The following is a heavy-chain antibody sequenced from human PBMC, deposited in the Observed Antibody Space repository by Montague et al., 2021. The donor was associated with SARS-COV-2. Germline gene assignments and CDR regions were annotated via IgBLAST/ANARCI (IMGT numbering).Heavy chain of an antibody. V-gene: IGHV4-31*03. Sequence: TLSLTCTVSGASISSGGYYWSWIRQHPGKGLEWIGYIYYSGSTYYNPSLKSRVTISVDTSKNQFSLKLSSVTAADTAVYYCARTPAVYVVVVPAARSHFDYWGQGTLVTGSS. CDR3: ARTPAVYVVVVPAARSHFDY. CDR1: GASISSGGYY. D-gene: IGHD2-2*01. CDR2: IYYSGST. J-gene: IGHJ4*02.